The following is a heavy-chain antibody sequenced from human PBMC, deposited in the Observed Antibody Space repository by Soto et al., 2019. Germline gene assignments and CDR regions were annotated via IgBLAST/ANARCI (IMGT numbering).Heavy chain of an antibody. V-gene: IGHV3-7*01. Sequence: EVQLVESGGGLVQPGGSLRLSCAASGFTFSDFFMTWVRQAPGKGLEWVATVNQDGSDKSYVDSVRGRFTISRENAKNSLYLQMNSLRPEDTAVYYCARDADIVLVPAAMTDYWCQGTLVTVSS. D-gene: IGHD2-2*01. J-gene: IGHJ4*02. CDR3: ARDADIVLVPAAMTDY. CDR2: VNQDGSDK. CDR1: GFTFSDFF.